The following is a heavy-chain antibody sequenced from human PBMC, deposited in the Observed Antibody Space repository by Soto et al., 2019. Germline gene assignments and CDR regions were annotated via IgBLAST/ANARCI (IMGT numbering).Heavy chain of an antibody. D-gene: IGHD3-22*01. CDR2: IWYDGSNK. CDR3: ARYRNYYDSSGYLIY. V-gene: IGHV3-33*01. J-gene: IGHJ4*02. Sequence: GGSLRLSCAASGFTFSSYGMHWVRQAPGKGLEWVAVIWYDGSNKYYADSVKGRFTISRDNSKNTLYLQMNSLRAEDTAVYYCARYRNYYDSSGYLIYWGQGTLVTVSS. CDR1: GFTFSSYG.